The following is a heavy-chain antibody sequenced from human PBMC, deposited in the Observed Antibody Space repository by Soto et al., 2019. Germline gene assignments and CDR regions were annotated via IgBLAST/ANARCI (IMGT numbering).Heavy chain of an antibody. CDR3: AKDASSSWLKEYYYYGMDV. D-gene: IGHD6-13*01. Sequence: PGGSLRLSCAASGFTFSSYGMHWVRQAPGKGLEWVAVISYDGSNKYYADSVKGRFTISRDNSKNTLYLQMNSLRAEDTAVYYCAKDASSSWLKEYYYYGMDVWGQGTTVTAP. CDR2: ISYDGSNK. V-gene: IGHV3-30*18. CDR1: GFTFSSYG. J-gene: IGHJ6*02.